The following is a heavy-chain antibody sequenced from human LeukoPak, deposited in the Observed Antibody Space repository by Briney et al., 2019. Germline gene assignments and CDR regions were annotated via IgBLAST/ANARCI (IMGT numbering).Heavy chain of an antibody. CDR1: GFTFSSYW. CDR2: IRYDGSNK. CDR3: AKGGGYEAQYYYYYLDV. J-gene: IGHJ6*03. Sequence: GGSLRLSCAGSGFTFSSYWMHWVRQAPGKGLEWVAFIRYDGSNKYYADSVKGRFTVSRDNSKNTLYLQMKSLRAEDTAVYYCAKGGGYEAQYYYYYLDVWGKGTTVTISS. V-gene: IGHV3-30*02. D-gene: IGHD5-12*01.